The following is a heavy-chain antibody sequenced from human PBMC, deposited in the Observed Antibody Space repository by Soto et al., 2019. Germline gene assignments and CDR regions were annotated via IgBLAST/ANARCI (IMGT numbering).Heavy chain of an antibody. CDR1: GGSFSGYY. D-gene: IGHD2-8*01. CDR3: ARGRLTYYYYGMDV. Sequence: SLTCAVYGGSFSGYYWSWIRQPPGKGLEWIGEINHSGSTNYNPSLKSRVTISVDTSKNQFSLKLSSVTAADTAVYYCARGRLTYYYYGMDVWGQGTTVTVSS. CDR2: INHSGST. V-gene: IGHV4-34*01. J-gene: IGHJ6*02.